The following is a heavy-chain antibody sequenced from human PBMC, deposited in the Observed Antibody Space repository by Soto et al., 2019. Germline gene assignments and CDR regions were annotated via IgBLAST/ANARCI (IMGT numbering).Heavy chain of an antibody. J-gene: IGHJ6*02. Sequence: ASVKVSCKASGYTFTIYGISWVRQAPGQGLEWMGWISAYNGDTNYAQKLQGRVTMTTDTSTSTAYMELRSLRSDDTAVYYCARGLISLAVIDYGMDVWGQGTTVTVSS. CDR1: GYTFTIYG. CDR3: ARGLISLAVIDYGMDV. V-gene: IGHV1-18*01. D-gene: IGHD3-22*01. CDR2: ISAYNGDT.